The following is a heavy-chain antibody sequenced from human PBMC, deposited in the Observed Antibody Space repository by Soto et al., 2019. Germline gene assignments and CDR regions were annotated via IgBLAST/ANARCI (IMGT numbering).Heavy chain of an antibody. D-gene: IGHD2-15*01. V-gene: IGHV4-59*08. J-gene: IGHJ4*02. CDR3: ARYGSGECNRGSCYSPFDY. Sequence: SETLSLTCTVSGGSISSYYWIWIRQPPGKGLEWIGYIYYSGSTYYNPSPRSRVTISVDTSKNQFSLKLSSVTAADTAVYYCARYGSGECNRGSCYSPFDYWGQGALVTVSS. CDR2: IYYSGST. CDR1: GGSISSYY.